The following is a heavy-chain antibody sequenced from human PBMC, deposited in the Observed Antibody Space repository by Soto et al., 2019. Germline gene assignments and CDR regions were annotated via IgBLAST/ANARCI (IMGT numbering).Heavy chain of an antibody. J-gene: IGHJ4*02. CDR1: GASIRSYY. Sequence: SETLSLTCTVSGASIRSYYWSWIRQPPGKGLEWIGYIFDSGNTNYNPALKSRVTISVDTSQNQFSLKLTSVTAADTAVYYCARDSPGVSGANDYWGQGTLVTVSS. D-gene: IGHD3-3*01. V-gene: IGHV4-59*12. CDR3: ARDSPGVSGANDY. CDR2: IFDSGNT.